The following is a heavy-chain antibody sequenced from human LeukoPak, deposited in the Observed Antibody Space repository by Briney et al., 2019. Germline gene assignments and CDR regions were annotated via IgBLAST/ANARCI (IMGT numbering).Heavy chain of an antibody. D-gene: IGHD5-18*01. J-gene: IGHJ4*02. CDR1: GGSISSYY. V-gene: IGHV4-59*08. CDR3: ARSVTRIQLWLNY. Sequence: SETLSLTCTGSGGSISSYYWSWIRQPPGKGLERIGYIYYSGSTNYNPSLKSRVTISVDTSKNQFSLKLSSVTAADTAVYYCARSVTRIQLWLNYWRQGTLVTVSS. CDR2: IYYSGST.